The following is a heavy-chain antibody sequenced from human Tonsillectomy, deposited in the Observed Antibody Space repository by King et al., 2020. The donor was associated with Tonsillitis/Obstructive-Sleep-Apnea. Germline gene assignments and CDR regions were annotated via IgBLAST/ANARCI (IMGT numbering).Heavy chain of an antibody. CDR2: IYPGDSDT. J-gene: IGHJ4*02. CDR1: GSIFTSYW. Sequence: QLVQSGAEVKKPGVSLKISCKGSGSIFTSYWIGWVRQMPGKGLEWMGIIYPGDSDTRYSPSFQGHVTISADESILNAYLQWSSLKASDTAMYYCASGRGVVTHYGYDYWGQGTLVTVSS. CDR3: ASGRGVVTHYGYDY. D-gene: IGHD3-3*01. V-gene: IGHV5-51*01.